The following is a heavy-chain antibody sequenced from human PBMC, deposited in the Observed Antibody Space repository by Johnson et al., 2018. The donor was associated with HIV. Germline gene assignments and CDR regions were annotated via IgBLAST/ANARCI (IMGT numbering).Heavy chain of an antibody. Sequence: VQLVESGGGLVQPGGSLRLSCAASGFSFSRFWMSWVRQAPGKGLEWVANMKQDGSEKYYVDSVKGRFTISSDNAKNSLYLQMNSLRAEDTAVYYCAKPYCSSSICSFDIWGQGTMVTVSS. CDR2: MKQDGSEK. CDR1: GFSFSRFW. J-gene: IGHJ3*02. V-gene: IGHV3-7*05. D-gene: IGHD2-2*01. CDR3: AKPYCSSSICSFDI.